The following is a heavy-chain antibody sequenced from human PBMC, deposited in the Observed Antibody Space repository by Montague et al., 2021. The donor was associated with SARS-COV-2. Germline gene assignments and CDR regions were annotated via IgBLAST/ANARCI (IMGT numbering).Heavy chain of an antibody. J-gene: IGHJ2*01. CDR2: ICDGVRRI. CDR3: VRDGGDDKHDWWFDL. CDR1: GFNFPRYC. V-gene: IGHV3-74*01. Sequence: SLRLSCAASGFNFPRYCMHWVRQSPGQGLEWVARICDGVRRISYAHSVRDRFTVSRDNAKNTLSLLMNNLSGEDTAVYYCVRDGGDDKHDWWFDLWGRGTHVSVSS. D-gene: IGHD2-21*02.